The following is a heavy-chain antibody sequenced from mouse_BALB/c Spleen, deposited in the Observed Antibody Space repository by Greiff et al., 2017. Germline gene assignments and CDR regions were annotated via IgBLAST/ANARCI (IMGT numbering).Heavy chain of an antibody. V-gene: IGHV14-4*02. D-gene: IGHD1-1*01. Sequence: EVQLQQSGAELVRSGASVKLSCTASGFNIKDYYMHWVKQRPEQGLEWIGWIDPENGDTEYAPKFQGKATMTADTSSNTAYLQLSSLTSEDTAVYYCNARGITTVADYWGQGTTLTVSS. CDR2: IDPENGDT. CDR1: GFNIKDYY. J-gene: IGHJ2*01. CDR3: NARGITTVADY.